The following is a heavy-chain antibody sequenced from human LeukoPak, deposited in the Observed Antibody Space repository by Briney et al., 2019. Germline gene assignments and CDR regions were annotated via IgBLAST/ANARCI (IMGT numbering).Heavy chain of an antibody. D-gene: IGHD2-15*01. CDR1: GGTFSSYA. J-gene: IGHJ4*02. CDR2: MNPNSGNT. V-gene: IGHV1-8*02. Sequence: ASVKVSCKASGGTFSSYAINWVRQATGQGLEWMGWMNPNSGNTGYAQKFQGRVTMTRNTSISTAYMELSSLRSEDTAVYYCARGRYCSGGSCYSNDYWGQGTLVTVSS. CDR3: ARGRYCSGGSCYSNDY.